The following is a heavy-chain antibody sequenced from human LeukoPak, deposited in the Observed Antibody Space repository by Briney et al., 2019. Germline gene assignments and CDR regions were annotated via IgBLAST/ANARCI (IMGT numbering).Heavy chain of an antibody. CDR3: ARARGSSWYRDSSQFPDY. J-gene: IGHJ4*02. D-gene: IGHD6-13*01. CDR2: ISSSSSYI. CDR1: GFTFSSYS. V-gene: IGHV3-21*01. Sequence: GGSLRLSCAASGFTFSSYSMNWVRQAPGKGLEWVSSISSSSSYIYYADSVKGRFTISRDNAKNSLYLQMNSLRAEDTAVYYCARARGSSWYRDSSQFPDYWGQGTLVTVSS.